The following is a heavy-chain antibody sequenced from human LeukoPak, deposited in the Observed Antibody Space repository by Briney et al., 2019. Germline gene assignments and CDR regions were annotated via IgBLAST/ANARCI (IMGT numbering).Heavy chain of an antibody. CDR3: AKGGTSSGWKN. CDR2: ISGSGGST. J-gene: IGHJ4*02. Sequence: PGGSLRLSCAASGFTFSSYAMSWDRQAPGRGLEWVSAISGSGGSTYYADSVKGRFTISRDNSKNTLYLQMNSLRAEDTAVYYCAKGGTSSGWKNWGQETLVTVSS. CDR1: GFTFSSYA. D-gene: IGHD6-19*01. V-gene: IGHV3-23*01.